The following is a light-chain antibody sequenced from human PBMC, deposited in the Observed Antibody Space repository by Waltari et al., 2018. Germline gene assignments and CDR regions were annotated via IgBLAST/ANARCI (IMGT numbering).Light chain of an antibody. CDR1: NSNIGRIA. CDR2: RSN. Sequence: QSVLTQPPSASGTPGQTLTLSSSATNSNIGRIAVFWSQQLPGPAPKRLIYRSNQRPSGVPDRFSGSKSGTSASLAISGLRSEDEADYYCAAWDDSLSVSYVFGSGTKVTV. J-gene: IGLJ1*01. V-gene: IGLV1-47*01. CDR3: AAWDDSLSVSYV.